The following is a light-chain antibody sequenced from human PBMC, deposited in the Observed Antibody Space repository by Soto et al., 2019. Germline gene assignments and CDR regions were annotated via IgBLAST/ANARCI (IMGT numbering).Light chain of an antibody. V-gene: IGLV7-43*01. CDR1: TGAVTSDYY. J-gene: IGLJ3*02. CDR3: VLRCRGEWV. Sequence: QTVVTQEPSLTVSPGGTVTLTCALTTGAVTSDYYPNWFQRKPGQALRTLIYRTNNKHSWTPARFSGSRLGGKAALTLSGVQPEDEADYFCVLRCRGEWVFRGGTKLTVL. CDR2: RTN.